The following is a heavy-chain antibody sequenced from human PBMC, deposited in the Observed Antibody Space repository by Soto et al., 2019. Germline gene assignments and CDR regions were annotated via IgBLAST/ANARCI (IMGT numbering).Heavy chain of an antibody. D-gene: IGHD3-16*01. CDR1: GGSISSSSYY. V-gene: IGHV4-39*01. J-gene: IGHJ6*03. CDR3: ARLGPLTRKYYYYYMDV. Sequence: SETLSLTCTVSGGSISSSSYYWGWIRQPPGKGLEWIGSIYYSGSTYYNPSLKSRVTISVDTSKNQFSLKLSSVTAADTAVYYCARLGPLTRKYYYYYMDVWGKGTTVTVSS. CDR2: IYYSGST.